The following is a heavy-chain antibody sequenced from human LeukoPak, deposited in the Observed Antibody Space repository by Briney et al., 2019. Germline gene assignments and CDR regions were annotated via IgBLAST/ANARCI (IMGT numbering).Heavy chain of an antibody. CDR2: ISGGVRCT. Sequence: GGSLRLSSAASAFIAGRYCMNCVRQALGKGLEWASNISGGVRCTFYAGSVNGRFTFLIDSSKYTLDLQMNSLRADDTAVYYCAKDRGGNSWPVFDSWGQGTLVIVSS. CDR3: AKDRGGNSWPVFDS. V-gene: IGHV3-23*01. CDR1: AFIAGRYC. J-gene: IGHJ4*02. D-gene: IGHD6-13*01.